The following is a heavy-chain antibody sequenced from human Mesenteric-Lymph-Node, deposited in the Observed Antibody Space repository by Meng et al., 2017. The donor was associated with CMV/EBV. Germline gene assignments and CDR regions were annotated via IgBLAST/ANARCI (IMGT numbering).Heavy chain of an antibody. Sequence: GGSLRLSCAASGFTFSSYAMHWVRQAPGKGLEWVAVISYDGSNKYYADSVKGRFTISRDNSKNTLYLQMNSLRAEDTAVYYCARSIGQLVPYYGMDVWGQGTTVTVSS. CDR1: GFTFSSYA. J-gene: IGHJ6*02. CDR3: ARSIGQLVPYYGMDV. D-gene: IGHD6-13*01. CDR2: ISYDGSNK. V-gene: IGHV3-30-3*01.